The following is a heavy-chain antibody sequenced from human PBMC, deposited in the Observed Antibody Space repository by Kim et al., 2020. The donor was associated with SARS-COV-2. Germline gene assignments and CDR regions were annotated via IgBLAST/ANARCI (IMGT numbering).Heavy chain of an antibody. J-gene: IGHJ4*02. D-gene: IGHD2-15*01. CDR3: AREFRLRILFETRDYFDY. V-gene: IGHV3-48*02. Sequence: VKGRFTIARDNAKNTLYLQMNSLGDEDTAVYYCAREFRLRILFETRDYFDYWGQGTLVTVSS.